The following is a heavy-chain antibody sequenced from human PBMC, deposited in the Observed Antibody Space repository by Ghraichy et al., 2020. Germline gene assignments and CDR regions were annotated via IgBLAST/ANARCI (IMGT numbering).Heavy chain of an antibody. CDR1: GFTFSSYW. D-gene: IGHD2-2*01. Sequence: ESLNISCETSGFTFSSYWMHWVRQAPGKGLVWVSRINNDGSSTNYADSVKGRFTVSRDNAKNTLYLQMNSLRAEDTAVYFCARDRPGYCSTSSCSYYFDYWGQGTLVTVSS. CDR3: ARDRPGYCSTSSCSYYFDY. V-gene: IGHV3-74*01. CDR2: INNDGSST. J-gene: IGHJ4*02.